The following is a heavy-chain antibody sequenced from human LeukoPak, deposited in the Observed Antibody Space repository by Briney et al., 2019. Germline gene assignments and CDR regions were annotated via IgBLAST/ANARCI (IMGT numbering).Heavy chain of an antibody. CDR1: GFNVDDYA. CDR3: VRGIDSSGTYSGWGFHLRY. J-gene: IGHJ4*02. D-gene: IGHD2-15*01. Sequence: PGRSLTLSCAVSGFNVDDYAIHWVRQPPGKGLEWVSRIRWDRGTVGYAGSAKGRFTMSRDSAKNSVYLQMNSLRPEDTALYYCVRGIDSSGTYSGWGFHLRYWGQGTQVTVSS. CDR2: IRWDRGTV. V-gene: IGHV3-9*01.